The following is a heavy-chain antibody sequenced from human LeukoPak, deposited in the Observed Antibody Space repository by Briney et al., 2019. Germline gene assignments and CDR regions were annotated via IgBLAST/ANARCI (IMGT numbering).Heavy chain of an antibody. CDR2: ISGSSDYI. D-gene: IGHD3-10*01. CDR1: GFTFSTYS. Sequence: GRSLRLSCVASGFTFSTYSMIWARQAPGKGLEWVSSISGSSDYIFYTDSVKGRLTISRDNAKNSLFLQMNSLRVDDTAIYYCARDLWFGELGLGYWGQGILVTVSS. J-gene: IGHJ4*02. CDR3: ARDLWFGELGLGY. V-gene: IGHV3-21*01.